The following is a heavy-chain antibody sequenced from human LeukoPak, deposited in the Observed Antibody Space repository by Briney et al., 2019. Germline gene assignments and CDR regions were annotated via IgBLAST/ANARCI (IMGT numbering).Heavy chain of an antibody. CDR2: IRYDGSNK. D-gene: IGHD3-10*01. CDR1: GFTFSSYG. Sequence: GGSLRLSCAASGFTFSSYGMHWVRQAPGKGLEWVAFIRYDGSNKYYADSVKGRFTISRDNSKNTLYLQMNSLRAEDTAVYYCAAQNDYYGSGSYPDYYYMDVWGKGTTVTVSS. CDR3: AAQNDYYGSGSYPDYYYMDV. J-gene: IGHJ6*03. V-gene: IGHV3-30*02.